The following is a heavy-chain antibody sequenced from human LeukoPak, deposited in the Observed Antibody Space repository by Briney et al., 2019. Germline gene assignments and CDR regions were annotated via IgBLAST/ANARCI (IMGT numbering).Heavy chain of an antibody. J-gene: IGHJ3*02. CDR1: GFTFSSYS. CDR2: ISSSSSTI. D-gene: IGHD1-26*01. Sequence: GGSLRLSCAVSGFTFSSYSMNWVRHAPGKGLEWVSYISSSSSTIYYADSVKGRFTISRDNAKNSLYLQMNSLRAEDTAVYYCARGLGATDDAFDIWGQGTMVTVSS. V-gene: IGHV3-48*01. CDR3: ARGLGATDDAFDI.